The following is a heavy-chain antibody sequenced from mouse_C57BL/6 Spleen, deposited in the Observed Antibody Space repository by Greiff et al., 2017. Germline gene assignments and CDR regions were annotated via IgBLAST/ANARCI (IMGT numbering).Heavy chain of an antibody. CDR3: ASLGRGYAMDY. CDR2: IYPGSGST. Sequence: QVQLQQPGAELVKPGASVKMSCKASDYTFTSYWITWVKQRPGQGLEWIEDIYPGSGSTNYNEKFKSKATLTVDTSSSTAYMQLSSLTSEDSAVYYCASLGRGYAMDYWGQGTSVTVSS. V-gene: IGHV1-55*01. CDR1: DYTFTSYW. J-gene: IGHJ4*01. D-gene: IGHD4-1*01.